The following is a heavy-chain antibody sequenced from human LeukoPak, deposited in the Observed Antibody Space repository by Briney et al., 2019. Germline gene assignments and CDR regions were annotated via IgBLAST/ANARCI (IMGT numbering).Heavy chain of an antibody. Sequence: KSSETLSLTCTVSGGSISSSSYYWGWIRQPPGKGLEWIGSIYYSGSTYYNPSLKSRVTIPVDTSKNQFSLKLSSVTAADTAVYYCARPKSVGTIDYWGQGTLVTVSS. D-gene: IGHD1-1*01. CDR3: ARPKSVGTIDY. V-gene: IGHV4-39*01. CDR1: GGSISSSSYY. J-gene: IGHJ4*02. CDR2: IYYSGST.